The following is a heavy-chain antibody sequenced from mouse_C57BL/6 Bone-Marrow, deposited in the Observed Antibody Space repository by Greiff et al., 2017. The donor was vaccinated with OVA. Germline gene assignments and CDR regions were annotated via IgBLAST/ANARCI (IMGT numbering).Heavy chain of an antibody. CDR1: GYTFTSYW. V-gene: IGHV1-69*01. Sequence: QVQLQQPGAELVMPGASVKLSCKASGYTFTSYWMHWVKQRPGQGLEWIGEIDPSDSYTNYNQKFKGKSTLTVDKSSSTAYMQLSSLTSEDSAVYYCARKLSFDYWGQGTTLTVSS. CDR2: IDPSDSYT. CDR3: ARKLSFDY. J-gene: IGHJ2*01.